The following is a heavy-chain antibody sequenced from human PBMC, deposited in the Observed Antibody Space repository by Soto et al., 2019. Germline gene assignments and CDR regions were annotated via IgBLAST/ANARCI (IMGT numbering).Heavy chain of an antibody. V-gene: IGHV4-59*01. J-gene: IGHJ4*02. CDR1: GTSIRGYY. CDR2: IYYTGTT. D-gene: IGHD3-10*01. Sequence: SETLSLTCIVSGTSIRGYYWTWIRQPPGKGLEWIGYIYYTGTTKYNPSLKSRVTISVDTSKNQFSLRLNSVTAADTAVYYCAREVSSFGSNHFDSWGQGALVSVSS. CDR3: AREVSSFGSNHFDS.